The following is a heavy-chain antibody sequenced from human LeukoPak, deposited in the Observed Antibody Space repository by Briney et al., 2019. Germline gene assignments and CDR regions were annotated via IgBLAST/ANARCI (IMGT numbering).Heavy chain of an antibody. J-gene: IGHJ4*02. CDR3: ARGRNTNAY. CDR2: INHSGST. D-gene: IGHD3-3*01. Sequence: TSETLSITCAVYGGSFSGYYWSGIRLPPGKGLQWIGEINHSGSTNYTPSLKSRVTISVDTSKNQFSLKLSSVTAADTAVYYCARGRNTNAYWGQGTLVTVSS. V-gene: IGHV4-34*01. CDR1: GGSFSGYY.